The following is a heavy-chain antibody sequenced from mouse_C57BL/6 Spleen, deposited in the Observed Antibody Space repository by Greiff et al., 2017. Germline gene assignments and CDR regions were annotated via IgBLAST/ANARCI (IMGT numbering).Heavy chain of an antibody. Sequence: QVQLKESGAELVKPGASVKISCKASGYAFSSYWMNWVKQRPGKGLEWIGQIYPGDGDTNYNGKFKGKATLTADKSSSTAYMQLSSLTSEDSAVYFCARSGAYYFDYWGQGTTLTVSS. CDR1: GYAFSSYW. V-gene: IGHV1-80*01. CDR2: IYPGDGDT. CDR3: ARSGAYYFDY. J-gene: IGHJ2*01. D-gene: IGHD4-1*01.